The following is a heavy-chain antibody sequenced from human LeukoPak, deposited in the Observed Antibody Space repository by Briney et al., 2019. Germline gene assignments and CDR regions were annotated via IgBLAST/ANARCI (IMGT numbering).Heavy chain of an antibody. J-gene: IGHJ5*02. D-gene: IGHD4-23*01. CDR2: IYYSGST. CDR3: ARTTVASNWFDP. V-gene: IGHV4-39*07. CDR1: GGSISSSSCY. Sequence: SETLSLTCTVSGGSISSSSCYWGWIRQPPGKGLEWIGSIYYSGSTYYNPPLKSRVTISVDRSKNQFSLKLSSVTAADTAVYYCARTTVASNWFDPWGQGTLVTVSS.